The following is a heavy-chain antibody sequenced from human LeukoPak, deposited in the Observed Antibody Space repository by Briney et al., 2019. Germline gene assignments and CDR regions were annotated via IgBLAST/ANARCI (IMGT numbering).Heavy chain of an antibody. D-gene: IGHD3-9*01. Sequence: GGSLRLSCAASGFTVSSNYMSWVRQAPGKGLEWVSVIYSGGSTYYADSVKGRFTISRDNSKNTLYLQMNSLRAEDTAVYYCARALDDWLQHYFDYWGQGTLVTVSS. V-gene: IGHV3-66*01. J-gene: IGHJ4*02. CDR3: ARALDDWLQHYFDY. CDR1: GFTVSSNY. CDR2: IYSGGST.